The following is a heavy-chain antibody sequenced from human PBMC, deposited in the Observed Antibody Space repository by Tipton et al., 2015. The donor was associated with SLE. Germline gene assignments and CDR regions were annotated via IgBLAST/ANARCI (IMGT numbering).Heavy chain of an antibody. CDR3: ARSGHIVVVVLGYFDV. Sequence: TLSLTCTVSGASFTGDYWSWIRQPPGKGLEWIGYVFYTGRTSYKSSLKSRVNISIDMSSNQFSLKLSAVTAADTAVYYCARSGHIVVVVLGYFDVWGRGTLATVSS. D-gene: IGHD2-21*01. J-gene: IGHJ2*01. CDR1: GASFTGDY. CDR2: VFYTGRT. V-gene: IGHV4-59*08.